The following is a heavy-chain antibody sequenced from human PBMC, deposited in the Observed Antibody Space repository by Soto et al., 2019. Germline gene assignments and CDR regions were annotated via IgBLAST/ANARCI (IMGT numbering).Heavy chain of an antibody. CDR1: GDSLSSGGHY. CDR2: IYDSVNT. D-gene: IGHD3-9*01. J-gene: IGHJ4*02. V-gene: IGHV4-31*03. CDR3: ARVDHRGYFAILTDY. Sequence: TVSGDSLSSGGHYWSWIRQHPGKGLEWIGHIYDSVNTYYSPSLRSRVTISADMSKNQFSLNLRSVTAADTAVYYCARVDHRGYFAILTDYWGQGTLVTVSS.